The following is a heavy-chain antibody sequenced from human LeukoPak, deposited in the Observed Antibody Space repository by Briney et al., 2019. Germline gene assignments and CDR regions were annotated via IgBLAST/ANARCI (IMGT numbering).Heavy chain of an antibody. D-gene: IGHD3-10*01. CDR3: ARAFPNIYGSGLHNWFDP. CDR2: IHYSGST. Sequence: PSETLSLTCTVSGGSISSYYWSWIRQPPGKGLEWIGYIHYSGSTNYNPSLKSRVTISVDTSKNQFSLKLSSVTAADTAIYYCARAFPNIYGSGLHNWFDPWGQGTLVTVSS. CDR1: GGSISSYY. J-gene: IGHJ5*02. V-gene: IGHV4-59*08.